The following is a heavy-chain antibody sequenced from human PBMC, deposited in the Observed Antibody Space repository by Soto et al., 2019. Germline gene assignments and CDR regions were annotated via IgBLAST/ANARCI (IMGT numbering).Heavy chain of an antibody. J-gene: IGHJ4*02. CDR3: AKVLIRRITGTSLNHY. CDR2: ISGSGGST. CDR1: GFTFSSYA. Sequence: LSLSCAASGFTFSSYAMSWVRQAPGKGLEWVSAISGSGGSTYYADSVKGRFTISRDNSKKTLYLQMNRLRAEDTAVYYCAKVLIRRITGTSLNHYWGPGTLVTVFS. V-gene: IGHV3-23*01. D-gene: IGHD1-20*01.